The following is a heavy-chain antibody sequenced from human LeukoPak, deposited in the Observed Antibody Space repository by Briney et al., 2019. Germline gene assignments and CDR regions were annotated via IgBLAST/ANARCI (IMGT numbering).Heavy chain of an antibody. V-gene: IGHV4-39*07. D-gene: IGHD3-22*01. CDR3: ARELVVVITTDFDY. CDR2: IYHDGST. CDR1: GGSITITNYY. Sequence: PSETLSLTCTVSGGSITITNYYWGWIRQPPGKGLEWVGNIYHDGSTYYNPSLKSRVSISVDTSKNQFSLKLSSVTAADTAVYYCARELVVVITTDFDYWGQGTLVTVSS. J-gene: IGHJ4*02.